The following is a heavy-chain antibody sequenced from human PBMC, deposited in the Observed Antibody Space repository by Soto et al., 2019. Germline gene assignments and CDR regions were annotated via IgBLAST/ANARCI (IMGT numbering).Heavy chain of an antibody. CDR1: GDSISSSNYF. Sequence: SETLSLTCTVSGDSISSSNYFWGWIRQPPGKGLEWIGTIFYSGSTYYNPSLKSRVTISVDTSKNQFSLRLISVTAADTALYYCWSRYDRLLLYFCGQGTLVPVSS. J-gene: IGHJ4*02. CDR3: WSRYDRLLLYF. V-gene: IGHV4-39*01. D-gene: IGHD3-22*01. CDR2: IFYSGST.